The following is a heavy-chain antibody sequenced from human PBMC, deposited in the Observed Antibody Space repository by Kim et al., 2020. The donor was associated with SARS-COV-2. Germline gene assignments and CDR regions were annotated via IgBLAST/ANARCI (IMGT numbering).Heavy chain of an antibody. Sequence: AKGRFTITRDDSKNTLYLQMNSLKTEDTAVYYCTTSIYGQRDYYYYGMDVWGQGTTVTVSS. D-gene: IGHD3-10*01. J-gene: IGHJ6*02. V-gene: IGHV3-15*01. CDR3: TTSIYGQRDYYYYGMDV.